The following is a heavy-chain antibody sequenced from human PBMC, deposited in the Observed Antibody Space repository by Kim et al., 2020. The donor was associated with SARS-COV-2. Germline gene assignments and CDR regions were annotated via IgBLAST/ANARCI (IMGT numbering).Heavy chain of an antibody. Sequence: GGSLRLSCAASGFTFSSYAMHWVRQAPGKGLEWVAVITYDGSNKYYADSVKGRFTISRDNAKNTLYLQMNSLRAEDTAVYYCARDPGRGNVWFGGKNDGFDIWGQGTMVTVSS. J-gene: IGHJ3*02. CDR2: ITYDGSNK. CDR1: GFTFSSYA. CDR3: ARDPGRGNVWFGGKNDGFDI. V-gene: IGHV3-30*04. D-gene: IGHD3-10*01.